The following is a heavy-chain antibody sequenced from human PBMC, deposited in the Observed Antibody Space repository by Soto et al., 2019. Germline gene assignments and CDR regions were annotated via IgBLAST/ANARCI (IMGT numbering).Heavy chain of an antibody. CDR2: INAGNGNT. CDR3: ASSRGSYRGSGFFDY. J-gene: IGHJ4*02. V-gene: IGHV1-3*01. Sequence: GASVKVSCKASGYTFTSYAMHWVRQAPGQRLEWMGWINAGNGNTKYSQKFQGRVTITRDTSASTAYMELSSLRSEDTAVYCCASSRGSYRGSGFFDYWGQGTLVTVSS. D-gene: IGHD1-26*01. CDR1: GYTFTSYA.